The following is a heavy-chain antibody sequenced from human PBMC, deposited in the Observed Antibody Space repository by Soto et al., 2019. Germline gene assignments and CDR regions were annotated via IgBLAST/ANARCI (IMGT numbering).Heavy chain of an antibody. V-gene: IGHV3-30*18. CDR2: ISYDGSNK. Sequence: GGSLRLSCAASGFTFSSYGMHWVRQAPGKGLEWVAVISYDGSNKYYADSVKGRFTISRDNSKNTLYLQMNSLRAEDTAVYCCAKDKDTMFGHPYYFDSWGQGTLVTVSS. CDR3: AKDKDTMFGHPYYFDS. CDR1: GFTFSSYG. J-gene: IGHJ4*02. D-gene: IGHD3-10*02.